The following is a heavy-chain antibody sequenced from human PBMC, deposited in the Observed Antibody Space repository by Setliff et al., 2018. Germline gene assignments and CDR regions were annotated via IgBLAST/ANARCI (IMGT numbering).Heavy chain of an antibody. V-gene: IGHV1-18*01. CDR1: GYTFTSYG. J-gene: IGHJ6*02. Sequence: ASVKVSCKASGYTFTSYGIGWVRLAPGQGLEWMGWISTYNGNTNYAQKLQGRVTMSTDTSTNTAYMELRSLRSDDTAVYYCARDRPSSSGWYTYYYYGMDVWGQGTTVTVSS. D-gene: IGHD6-19*01. CDR2: ISTYNGNT. CDR3: ARDRPSSSGWYTYYYYGMDV.